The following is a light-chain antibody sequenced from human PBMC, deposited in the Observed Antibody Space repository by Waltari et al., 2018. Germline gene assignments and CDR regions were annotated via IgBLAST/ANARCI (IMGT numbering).Light chain of an antibody. CDR1: QNVKSN. J-gene: IGKJ1*01. Sequence: EVLMTQSPATLSVSPGERATLSCRASQNVKSNVAWYLQQPGQAPRLLIYGASSRATVTPARFSGSGSGTEFNLTISSLQSEDFAVYYCQEYTTWLRGTFGQGTKVEIK. CDR2: GAS. CDR3: QEYTTWLRGT. V-gene: IGKV3-15*01.